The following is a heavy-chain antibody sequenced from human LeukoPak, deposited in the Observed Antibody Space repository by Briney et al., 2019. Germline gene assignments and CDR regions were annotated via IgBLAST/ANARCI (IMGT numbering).Heavy chain of an antibody. Sequence: SETLSLTCTVSDGSITNYDWSWVRQPPGKGLEWIAYIYYSGSTDYNPSLKSRVTISLDTSKNQFSLKLSSVTAADTAVYYCARHDPIVGTPDAFDIWGQGTMVTVSS. V-gene: IGHV4-59*08. CDR3: ARHDPIVGTPDAFDI. CDR2: IYYSGST. D-gene: IGHD1-26*01. CDR1: DGSITNYD. J-gene: IGHJ3*02.